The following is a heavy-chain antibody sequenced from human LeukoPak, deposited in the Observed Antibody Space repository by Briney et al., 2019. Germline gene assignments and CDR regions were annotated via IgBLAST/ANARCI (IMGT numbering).Heavy chain of an antibody. J-gene: IGHJ1*01. CDR2: IYPANSDT. CDR3: ARPACSSTSCYLYFQY. V-gene: IGHV5-51*01. D-gene: IGHD2-2*01. Sequence: GESLKISCKASGYIFTNYWIGWVRQMPGKGLEWMAIIYPANSDTRYSPSFQGQVTISADKSISIAYLQWSSLKASDTAMYYCARPACSSTSCYLYFQYWGQGTLVTVSS. CDR1: GYIFTNYW.